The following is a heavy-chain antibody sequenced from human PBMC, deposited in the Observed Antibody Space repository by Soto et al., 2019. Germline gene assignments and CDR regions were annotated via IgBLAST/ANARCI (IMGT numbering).Heavy chain of an antibody. Sequence: GGSLRLSCAASGFTFSAYGMHWVRQAPGKGLEWVTFISFNGKNTDYADSVKGRFTVSRDNSRNTLYLQMNSLRAEDTAVYYCADIGGYDSVGGAYWGQGA. CDR1: GFTFSAYG. CDR3: ADIGGYDSVGGAY. J-gene: IGHJ4*02. D-gene: IGHD3-16*01. CDR2: ISFNGKNT. V-gene: IGHV3-33*05.